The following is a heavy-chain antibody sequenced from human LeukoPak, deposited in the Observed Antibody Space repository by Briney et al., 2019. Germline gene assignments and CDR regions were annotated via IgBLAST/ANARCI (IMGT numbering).Heavy chain of an antibody. J-gene: IGHJ4*02. D-gene: IGHD2-15*01. CDR2: IYYSGST. CDR3: ARQGFRSGGSYYLDRPIDY. V-gene: IGHV4-39*01. CDR1: GGSISSSNYY. Sequence: SETLSLTCTVSGGSISSSNYYWGWIRQPPGKGLEWIGSIYYSGSTYYNPSLKSRVTISVDTSKNQFSLKLSSVTAADTAVYYCARQGFRSGGSYYLDRPIDYWGQGTLVTVSS.